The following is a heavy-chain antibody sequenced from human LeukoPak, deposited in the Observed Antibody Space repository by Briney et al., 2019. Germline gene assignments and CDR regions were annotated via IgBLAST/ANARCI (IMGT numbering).Heavy chain of an antibody. CDR1: GFSVSNNY. CDR2: IYSGGST. V-gene: IGHV3-53*01. Sequence: GGSLRLSCAASGFSVSNNYMSWVRQAPGKGLEWVSVIYSGGSTYYADSVKGRFTISRDNSKNTLYLQMNSLRAEDTAVYYCARGDDSGYYDYFDYWGQGALVTVSS. CDR3: ARGDDSGYYDYFDY. J-gene: IGHJ4*02. D-gene: IGHD3-22*01.